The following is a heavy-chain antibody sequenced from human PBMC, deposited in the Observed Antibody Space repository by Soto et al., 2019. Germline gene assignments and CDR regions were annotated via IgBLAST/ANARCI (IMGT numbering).Heavy chain of an antibody. CDR2: VRGNGDPP. CDR1: GVRVSSYV. D-gene: IGHD1-20*01. Sequence: PGGSLRLSCSASGVRVSSYVMHWVRQAPGKGLEYVSGVRGNGDPPFYADSVKGRFTISRDNSKNTLYLQMSGLSADDTAVYYCVKSRVGNNFDFVDWGQGALVTVSS. CDR3: VKSRVGNNFDFVD. V-gene: IGHV3-64D*06. J-gene: IGHJ4*02.